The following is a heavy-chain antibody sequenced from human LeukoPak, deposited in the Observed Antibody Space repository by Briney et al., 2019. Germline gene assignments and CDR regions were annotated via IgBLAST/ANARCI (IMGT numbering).Heavy chain of an antibody. Sequence: SETLSLTCAVYGGSFSGYYWSWIRQPPGKGLEWIGEINHSGSTNYNPSLKSRVTISVDTSKNQFSLKLSSVTAADTAVYYCARGGGDFWSGYYRRYYSDYWGQGTLVTVSS. CDR3: ARGGGDFWSGYYRRYYSDY. CDR1: GGSFSGYY. V-gene: IGHV4-34*01. J-gene: IGHJ4*02. CDR2: INHSGST. D-gene: IGHD3-3*01.